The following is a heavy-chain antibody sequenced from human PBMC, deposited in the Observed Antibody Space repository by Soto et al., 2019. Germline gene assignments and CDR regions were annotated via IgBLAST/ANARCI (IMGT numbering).Heavy chain of an antibody. CDR2: IHYSGST. CDR1: GGSISSGGYY. D-gene: IGHD6-13*01. J-gene: IGHJ6*02. CDR3: AGIAAAANYYYYGMAV. Sequence: QVQLQESGPGLVKPSQTLSLTCTVSGGSISSGGYYWSWIRQHPGKGLEWIGYIHYSGSTYNNPSLKSRVTISVDTSKNQVSLKLSSVTAADTAVYYCAGIAAAANYYYYGMAVWGQGTTVTVSS. V-gene: IGHV4-31*03.